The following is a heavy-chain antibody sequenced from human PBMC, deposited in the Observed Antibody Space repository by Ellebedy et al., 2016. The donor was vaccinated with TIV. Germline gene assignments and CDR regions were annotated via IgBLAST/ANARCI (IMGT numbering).Heavy chain of an antibody. D-gene: IGHD3-9*01. Sequence: SLKISCVASGFTFDDYAIHWVRQAPGKGLEWVSGISWNSGYKAYGDSVKGRFTISGDNAKNSLYLQMNSLGPEATAFYFCGKQTSKEILTGYGGGCFDYWGQGALVTVSP. J-gene: IGHJ4*02. CDR3: GKQTSKEILTGYGGGCFDY. CDR1: GFTFDDYA. V-gene: IGHV3-9*01. CDR2: ISWNSGYK.